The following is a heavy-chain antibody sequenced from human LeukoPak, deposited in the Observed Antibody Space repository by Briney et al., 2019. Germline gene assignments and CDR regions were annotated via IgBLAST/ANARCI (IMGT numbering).Heavy chain of an antibody. CDR2: ISAYNGNT. Sequence: ASVKVSCKASGYTFTSYGISWVRQAPGQGLEWMGWISAYNGNTNYAQKPQGRVTMTTDTSTSTAYMELRSLRSDDTAVYYCARDVDYYGSGSYNYWGQGTLVTVSS. V-gene: IGHV1-18*01. D-gene: IGHD3-10*01. CDR3: ARDVDYYGSGSYNY. CDR1: GYTFTSYG. J-gene: IGHJ4*02.